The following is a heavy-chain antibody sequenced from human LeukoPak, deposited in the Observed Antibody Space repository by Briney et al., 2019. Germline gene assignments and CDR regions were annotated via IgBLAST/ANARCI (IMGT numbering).Heavy chain of an antibody. CDR3: ARVVAGLYYFDY. V-gene: IGHV4-61*08. Sequence: SETLSLTCTVSGGSVSSGDYYWSWIRQPPGKGLEWIGHIHYSGSTNYNPSLKSRVSISVDTSKNQFSLKLSSMTAADTAVYYCARVVAGLYYFDYWGQGTLVTVSS. D-gene: IGHD6-19*01. J-gene: IGHJ4*02. CDR2: IHYSGST. CDR1: GGSVSSGDYY.